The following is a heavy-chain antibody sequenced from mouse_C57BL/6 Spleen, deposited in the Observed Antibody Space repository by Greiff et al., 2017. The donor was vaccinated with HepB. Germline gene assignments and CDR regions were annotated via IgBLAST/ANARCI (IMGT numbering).Heavy chain of an antibody. V-gene: IGHV1-53*01. Sequence: VQLQQPGTELVKPGASVKLSCKASGYTFTSYWMHWVKQRPGQGLEWIGNINPSNGGTNYNEKFKSKATLTVDKSSSTAYMQLSSLTSEDSAVYYCERSEIEPYYSLWGFAYWGQGTLVTVSA. CDR1: GYTFTSYW. CDR2: INPSNGGT. D-gene: IGHD2-12*01. J-gene: IGHJ3*01. CDR3: ERSEIEPYYSLWGFAY.